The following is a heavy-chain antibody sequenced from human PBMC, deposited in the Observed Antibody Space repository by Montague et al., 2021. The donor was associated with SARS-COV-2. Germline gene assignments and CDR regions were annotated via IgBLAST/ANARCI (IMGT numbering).Heavy chain of an antibody. J-gene: IGHJ4*02. V-gene: IGHV3-23*01. CDR3: ARQNWNDGGDY. Sequence: SLRLSCAASGFAFSNYGMSWVRQAPGKGLEWVSAITGSGSNTYYADSMKGRFTIFRDNSRSTLYLQINSLRAEDTAVYYCARQNWNDGGDYWGQGTLVTVSS. CDR2: ITGSGSNT. CDR1: GFAFSNYG. D-gene: IGHD1-1*01.